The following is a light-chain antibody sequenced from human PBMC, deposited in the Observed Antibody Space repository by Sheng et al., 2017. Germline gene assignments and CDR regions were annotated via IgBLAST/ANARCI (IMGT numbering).Light chain of an antibody. CDR1: QDISYF. J-gene: IGKJ2*01. Sequence: DIQVTQSPSSLSAAVGDRVSITCQASQDISYFLNWYQHKPGKAPQLLIFDASQSEVGVPTRFSGSGSGTVFTFTISSLEPEDTATYFCQQYDNLPRTFGQGTKVTVK. V-gene: IGKV1-33*01. CDR2: DAS. CDR3: QQYDNLPRT.